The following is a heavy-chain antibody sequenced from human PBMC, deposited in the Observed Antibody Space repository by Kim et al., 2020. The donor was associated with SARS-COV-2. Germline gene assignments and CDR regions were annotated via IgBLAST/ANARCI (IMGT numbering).Heavy chain of an antibody. CDR2: IYYSGST. Sequence: SETLSLTCTVSGGSISSYYWSWIRQPPGKGLEWIGYIYYSGSTNYNPSLKSRVTISVDTSKNQFSLKLSSVTAADTAVYYCARDKAVVTNYGMDVWGQGTTVTVSS. D-gene: IGHD3-22*01. CDR1: GGSISSYY. CDR3: ARDKAVVTNYGMDV. J-gene: IGHJ6*02. V-gene: IGHV4-59*01.